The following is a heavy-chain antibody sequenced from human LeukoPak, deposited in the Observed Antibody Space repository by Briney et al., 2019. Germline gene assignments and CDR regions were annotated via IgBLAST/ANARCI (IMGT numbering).Heavy chain of an antibody. CDR2: IYHSGST. V-gene: IGHV4-4*02. J-gene: IGHJ5*02. CDR1: GRSISSSNW. CDR3: ARDAGSYYKTGFDP. D-gene: IGHD3-10*01. Sequence: SETLSLTCAVSGRSISSSNWWSWVRQPPGKGLEWIGEIYHSGSTNYNPSLKSRVTISVDKSKNQFSLKLSSVTAADTAVYYCARDAGSYYKTGFDPWGQGTLVTVSS.